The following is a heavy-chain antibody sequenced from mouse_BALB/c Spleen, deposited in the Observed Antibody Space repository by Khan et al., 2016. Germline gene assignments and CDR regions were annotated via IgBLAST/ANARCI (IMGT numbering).Heavy chain of an antibody. V-gene: IGHV4-1*02. Sequence: EVKLLESGGGLVQPGGSLKLSCAASGFEFRRYWMSWVRQAPGKGLEWNGDINPDSSTINYMPSLKDKFILSRDNAKDKLYLQMSKVRTEDTALYFCAGPFPTGYAYCGQGTMVTVTA. CDR1: GFEFRRYW. CDR3: AGPFPTGYAY. CDR2: INPDSSTI. J-gene: IGHJ3*01. D-gene: IGHD1-1*01.